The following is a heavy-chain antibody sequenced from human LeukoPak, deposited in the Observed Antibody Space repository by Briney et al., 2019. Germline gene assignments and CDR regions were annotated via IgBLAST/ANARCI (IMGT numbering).Heavy chain of an antibody. D-gene: IGHD4-17*01. J-gene: IGHJ4*02. V-gene: IGHV3-23*01. CDR2: ISGGGGST. CDR3: AKGALVTTRPNFDY. Sequence: GGSLRLSCAASGFTFSSYGMSWVRQAPGKGLEWVSAISGGGGSTYYADSVKGRFTISRDNSENSLYLQMNSLRVEDTAIYYCAKGALVTTRPNFDYWGQGTLVTVSS. CDR1: GFTFSSYG.